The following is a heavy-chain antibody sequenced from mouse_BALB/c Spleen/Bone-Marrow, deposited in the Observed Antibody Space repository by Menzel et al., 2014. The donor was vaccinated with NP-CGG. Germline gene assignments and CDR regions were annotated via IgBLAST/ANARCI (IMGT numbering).Heavy chain of an antibody. V-gene: IGHV1S137*01. CDR1: GYTSTDHA. J-gene: IGHJ4*01. D-gene: IGHD2-14*01. CDR2: ISGYYGDA. Sequence: QVQLQQSGAKLVRPGVSVKIFCKGSGYTSTDHAMHWVKRSHAKSLEWIGLISGYYGDAIYNQKFKGKATMTVDKSSSTAYMELARLTSEDSAIYYCARSGKVRNAMDYWGQGTSVTVSS. CDR3: ARSGKVRNAMDY.